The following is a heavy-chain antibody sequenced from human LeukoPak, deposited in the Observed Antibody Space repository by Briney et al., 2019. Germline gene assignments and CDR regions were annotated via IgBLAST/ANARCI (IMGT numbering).Heavy chain of an antibody. CDR2: IYHSGST. Sequence: SETLSLTCTVSGGSISSGGYYWSWIRQPPGKGLEWIGYIYHSGSTYYNPSLKSRVTISVDTSKNQFSLKLSSVTAADTAVYYCARSGYYDFWSGLLDYWGQGTLVTVSS. CDR1: GGSISSGGYY. V-gene: IGHV4-61*08. CDR3: ARSGYYDFWSGLLDY. D-gene: IGHD3-3*01. J-gene: IGHJ4*02.